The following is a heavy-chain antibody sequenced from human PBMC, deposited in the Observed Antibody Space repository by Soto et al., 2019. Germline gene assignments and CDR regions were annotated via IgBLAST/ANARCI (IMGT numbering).Heavy chain of an antibody. CDR3: VKGASSSWYYFDY. CDR1: GFTFSSYA. J-gene: IGHJ4*02. Sequence: GSLKLSCSASGFTFSSYAMHWVRQAPGKGLEYVSAISSNGGSTYYADSVKGRFTISRDNSKNTLYLQMSSLRAEDTAVYYCVKGASSSWYYFDYWGQGTLVTVSS. V-gene: IGHV3-64D*09. CDR2: ISSNGGST. D-gene: IGHD6-13*01.